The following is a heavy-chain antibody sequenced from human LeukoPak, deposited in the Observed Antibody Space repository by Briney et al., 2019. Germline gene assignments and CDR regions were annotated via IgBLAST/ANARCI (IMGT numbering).Heavy chain of an antibody. D-gene: IGHD2-21*02. J-gene: IGHJ6*03. V-gene: IGHV1-46*01. CDR2: IIPSDGFT. Sequence: ASVKVSCKASGYTFSSYYVHWVRQAPGQGLEWMGMIIPSDGFTSYAQKLQGRVTMTTDTSTSTAYMELRSLRSDDTAVYYCARDRVTTEYYYYYMDVWGKGTTVTVSS. CDR3: ARDRVTTEYYYYYMDV. CDR1: GYTFSSYY.